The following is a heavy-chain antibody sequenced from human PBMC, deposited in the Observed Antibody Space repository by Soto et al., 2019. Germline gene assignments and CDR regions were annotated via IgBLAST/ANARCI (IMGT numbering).Heavy chain of an antibody. D-gene: IGHD3-10*01. Sequence: QLQLQESGPGLVKPSETLSLTCTVSGGSISSSSYYWGWIRQPPGKGLEWIGSIYYRGSTYYNPSLKSRVTISGDTSKNQCSLKLSSVTAADTAVYYCAMVRGVYWGQGTLVTVSS. CDR1: GGSISSSSYY. CDR2: IYYRGST. V-gene: IGHV4-39*01. CDR3: AMVRGVY. J-gene: IGHJ4*02.